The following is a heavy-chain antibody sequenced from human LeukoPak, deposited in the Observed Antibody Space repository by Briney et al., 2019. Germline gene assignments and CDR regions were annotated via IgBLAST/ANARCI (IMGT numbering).Heavy chain of an antibody. CDR3: ARDYGGSCYRYYFDY. V-gene: IGHV4-34*01. Sequence: PSETLSLTCAVYGGSFSDYYWSWIRQPPGKGLEWIGEINHSGSTNYNPSLKSRVTISVDTSKNQFSLKLSSVTAADTAVYYCARDYGGSCYRYYFDYWGQGTLVTVSS. CDR1: GGSFSDYY. D-gene: IGHD2-15*01. CDR2: INHSGST. J-gene: IGHJ4*02.